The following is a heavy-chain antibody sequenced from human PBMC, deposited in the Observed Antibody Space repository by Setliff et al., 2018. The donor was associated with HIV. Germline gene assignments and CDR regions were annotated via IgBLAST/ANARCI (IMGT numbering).Heavy chain of an antibody. CDR2: IYTSGNT. CDR3: ARDSELGLNYHYGMDV. CDR1: GGSISSHY. J-gene: IGHJ6*04. V-gene: IGHV4-4*07. Sequence: PSETLSLTCTVSGGSISSHYWSWIRQPAGKGLEWIGRIYTSGNTNYNPSLKSRVTMSVDTSKNQFSLKLSSVTAADTAVYYCARDSELGLNYHYGMDVWGKGTTVTVSS. D-gene: IGHD1-26*01.